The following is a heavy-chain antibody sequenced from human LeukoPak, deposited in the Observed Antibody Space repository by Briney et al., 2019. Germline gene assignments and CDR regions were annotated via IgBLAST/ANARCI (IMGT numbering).Heavy chain of an antibody. CDR3: ARDRVVYYDSSGYYYGWFDP. CDR2: INPSGGST. CDR1: GGTFSSYA. D-gene: IGHD3-22*01. V-gene: IGHV1-46*01. J-gene: IGHJ5*02. Sequence: ASVKVSCKASGGTFSSYAISWVRQAPGQGLEWMGIINPSGGSTSYAQKFQGRVTMTRDTSTSTVYMELSSLRSEDTAVYYCARDRVVYYDSSGYYYGWFDPWGQGTLVTVSS.